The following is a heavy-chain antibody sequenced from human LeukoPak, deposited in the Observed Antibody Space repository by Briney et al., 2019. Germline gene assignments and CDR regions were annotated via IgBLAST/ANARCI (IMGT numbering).Heavy chain of an antibody. V-gene: IGHV4-39*01. J-gene: IGHJ5*02. CDR1: GFSISTITYY. Sequence: KPSETLSLTCAVSGFSISTITYYWGWIRQPPGKGLEWIGTVSSTGDTYYNPSLKSRVTVSIATSSNQFSLGLTSMTAADTAVYYCARLTWLGAGSWFDPWGQGALVTVSS. CDR2: VSSTGDT. CDR3: ARLTWLGAGSWFDP. D-gene: IGHD6-19*01.